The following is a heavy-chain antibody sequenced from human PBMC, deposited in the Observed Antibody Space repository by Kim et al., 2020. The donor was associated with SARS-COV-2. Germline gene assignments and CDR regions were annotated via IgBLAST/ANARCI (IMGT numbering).Heavy chain of an antibody. V-gene: IGHV3-72*01. CDR1: GFTFSDHY. CDR3: ARESSGSLLDY. J-gene: IGHJ4*02. D-gene: IGHD1-26*01. CDR2: TRNKANSYTT. Sequence: GGSLRLSCAASGFTFSDHYMDWVRQAPGKGLEWVGRTRNKANSYTTEYAASVKGRFTISRDDSKNSLYLQMNSLKTEDTAVYYCARESSGSLLDYWGQGTLVTVSS.